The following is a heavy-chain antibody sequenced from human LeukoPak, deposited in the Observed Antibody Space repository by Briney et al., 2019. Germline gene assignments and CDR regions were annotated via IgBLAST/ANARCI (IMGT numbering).Heavy chain of an antibody. Sequence: GGSLRLSCAASGFTFSSYSMNWVRQAPGKGLEWVSSISSSSSYIYYADSVKGRFAISRDNAKNSLYLQMNSLRAEDTAVYYCARPLGDAFDIWGQGTMVTVSS. CDR1: GFTFSSYS. J-gene: IGHJ3*02. CDR3: ARPLGDAFDI. CDR2: ISSSSSYI. V-gene: IGHV3-21*01.